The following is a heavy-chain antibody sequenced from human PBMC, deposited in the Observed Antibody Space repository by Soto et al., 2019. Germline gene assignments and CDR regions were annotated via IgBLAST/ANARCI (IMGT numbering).Heavy chain of an antibody. J-gene: IGHJ6*03. CDR2: ISSSGSTI. V-gene: IGHV3-11*01. D-gene: IGHD3-16*01. CDR3: AREYYDYIWGSYSRAFDYYYMDV. CDR1: GFTFSDYY. Sequence: GGSLRLSCAASGFTFSDYYMSWIRQAPGKGLEWVSYISSSGSTIYYAVSVKGRFTISRDNAKNSLYLQMNSLRAEDTAVYYCAREYYDYIWGSYSRAFDYYYMDVWGKGTTVTVSS.